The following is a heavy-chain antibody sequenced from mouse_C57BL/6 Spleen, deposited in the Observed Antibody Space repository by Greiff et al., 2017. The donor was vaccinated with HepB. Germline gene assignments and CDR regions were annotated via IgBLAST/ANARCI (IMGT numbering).Heavy chain of an antibody. CDR2: INPNNGGT. J-gene: IGHJ3*01. V-gene: IGHV1-26*01. D-gene: IGHD2-3*01. CDR3: AREDGYYSPWFAY. Sequence: EVQLQQSGPELVKPGASVKISCKASGYTFTDYYMNWVKQSHGKSLEWIGDINPNNGGTSYNQKFKGKATLTVDKSSSTAYMELRSLTSEDSAVYYCAREDGYYSPWFAYWGQGTLVTVSA. CDR1: GYTFTDYY.